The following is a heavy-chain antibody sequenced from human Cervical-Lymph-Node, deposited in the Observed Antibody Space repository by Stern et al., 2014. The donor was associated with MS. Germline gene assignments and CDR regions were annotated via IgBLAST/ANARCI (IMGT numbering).Heavy chain of an antibody. V-gene: IGHV3-21*01. D-gene: IGHD4-17*01. CDR3: ARARVGDYARSPHLDS. CDR1: GFTFSHYS. CDR2: ISNNSTHT. Sequence: EVQLVQSGGGLVKPGESLRLSCDASGFTFSHYSINWVRQAPGKGLGWISSISNNSTHTCYADSVEGRFTISRDSAKDSVSLHMVSLRAEDTAVYYCARARVGDYARSPHLDSWGQGTLVTVSS. J-gene: IGHJ4*02.